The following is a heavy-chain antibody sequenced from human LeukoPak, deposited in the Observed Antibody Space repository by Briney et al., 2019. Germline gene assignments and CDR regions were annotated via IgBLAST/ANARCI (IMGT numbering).Heavy chain of an antibody. Sequence: AGGSLRLSCAASGFTFSSYGMHWVRQAPGKGLEWVAVISYDGSNKYYADSVKGRFTISRDNSKNTLYLQMNSLRAEDTAVYYCAKRYHGYYFDYWGQGTLVTVSS. CDR3: AKRYHGYYFDY. V-gene: IGHV3-30*18. J-gene: IGHJ4*02. CDR2: ISYDGSNK. CDR1: GFTFSSYG. D-gene: IGHD1-14*01.